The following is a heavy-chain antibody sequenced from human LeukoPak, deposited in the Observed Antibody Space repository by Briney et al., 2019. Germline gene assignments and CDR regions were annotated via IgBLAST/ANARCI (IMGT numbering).Heavy chain of an antibody. CDR3: ARDSTMTDGMDV. CDR2: INPSGGST. V-gene: IGHV1-46*01. J-gene: IGHJ6*04. CDR1: GYTFTSYY. Sequence: ASVKVSCKASGYTFTSYYMHWVRQAPGQGLEWMGIINPSGGSTSYAQTFQGRVTMTRDTSTSTVYMELSSLRSEDTAVYYCARDSTMTDGMDVWGKGTTVTVSS. D-gene: IGHD2-2*01.